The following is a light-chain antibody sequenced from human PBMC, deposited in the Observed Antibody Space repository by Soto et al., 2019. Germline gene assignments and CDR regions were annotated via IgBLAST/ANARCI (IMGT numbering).Light chain of an antibody. J-gene: IGLJ1*01. Sequence: QSVLTQPASVSGSPGQSITISCTGTSVDIGSYNRVSWYQQHPGKAPKLIIYEVTDRPSGVSHRFSGSKSGNTASLNISEPQPEDEAEYYCRSYTNINKAACVFGTGTKV. CDR1: SVDIGSYNR. V-gene: IGLV2-14*01. CDR3: RSYTNINKAACV. CDR2: EVT.